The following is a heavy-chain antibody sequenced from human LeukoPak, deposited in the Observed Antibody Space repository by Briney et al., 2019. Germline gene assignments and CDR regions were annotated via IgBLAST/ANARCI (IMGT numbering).Heavy chain of an antibody. V-gene: IGHV4-59*01. Sequence: SETLSLTCTVSGGSISSNYWSWIRQPPGKGLEWIGHIYYSGSTNYNPSLKSRVTISVDTSRKQFSLNLSSVTAADTAVYYCARGYFDRTFDYWGQGTLVTVSS. CDR3: ARGYFDRTFDY. CDR2: IYYSGST. J-gene: IGHJ4*02. CDR1: GGSISSNY. D-gene: IGHD3-22*01.